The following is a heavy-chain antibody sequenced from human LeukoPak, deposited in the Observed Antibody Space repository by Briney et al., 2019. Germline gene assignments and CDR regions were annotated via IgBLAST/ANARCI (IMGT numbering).Heavy chain of an antibody. CDR3: AGGGWSFDAFDF. J-gene: IGHJ3*01. V-gene: IGHV4-59*08. CDR1: GGSISTYY. Sequence: PSETLSLTCTVSGGSISTYYWGWIRQSPGKGLEWIGYIHYSGSTNYSPSLKSRVTISVDTSKNRFSLRLSSLTAADTAVYFCAGGGWSFDAFDFWGQGTMVTVSS. D-gene: IGHD6-19*01. CDR2: IHYSGST.